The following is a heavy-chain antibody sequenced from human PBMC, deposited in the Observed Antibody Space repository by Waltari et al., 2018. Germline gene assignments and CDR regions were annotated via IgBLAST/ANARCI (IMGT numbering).Heavy chain of an antibody. D-gene: IGHD1-26*01. CDR2: IYYSGST. J-gene: IGHJ5*02. CDR1: GGSISSYY. V-gene: IGHV4-59*01. Sequence: QVQLQESGPGLVKPSETLSLTCTVSGGSISSYYWSWIRQPPGKGLEWIGYIYYSGSTNYNPSLKSRVTISVDTSKNQFSLKLSSVTAADTAVYYCAREDSGSPRMDRDWFDPWGQGTLVTVSS. CDR3: AREDSGSPRMDRDWFDP.